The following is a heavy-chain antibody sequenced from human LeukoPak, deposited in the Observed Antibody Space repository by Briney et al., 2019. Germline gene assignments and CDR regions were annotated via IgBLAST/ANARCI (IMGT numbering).Heavy chain of an antibody. V-gene: IGHV1-69*01. J-gene: IGHJ3*02. CDR3: ASPRGVVTDNDAFDI. CDR1: GGTFSSYA. Sequence: SVKVSCKASGGTFSSYAISWVRQAPGQGLEWMGGIIPIFGTANYAQKFQGRVTITADESTSTAYMELSSLRSEDTAVNYCASPRGVVTDNDAFDIWGQGTMVTVSS. CDR2: IIPIFGTA. D-gene: IGHD2-21*02.